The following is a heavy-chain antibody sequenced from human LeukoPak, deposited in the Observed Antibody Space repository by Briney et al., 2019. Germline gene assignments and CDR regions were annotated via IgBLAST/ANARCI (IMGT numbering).Heavy chain of an antibody. Sequence: PSETLSLTCTVSGGSISSYYWSWIRQPPRKGLEWIGYIYYSGSTNYNPSLKSRVTISVDTSKNQFSLKLSSVTAADTAVYYCARENDYGDYVDCWGQGTLVTVSS. D-gene: IGHD4-17*01. J-gene: IGHJ4*02. CDR1: GGSISSYY. CDR3: ARENDYGDYVDC. CDR2: IYYSGST. V-gene: IGHV4-59*01.